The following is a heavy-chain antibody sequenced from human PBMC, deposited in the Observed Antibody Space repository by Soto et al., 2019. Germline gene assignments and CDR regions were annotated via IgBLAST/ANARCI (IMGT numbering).Heavy chain of an antibody. V-gene: IGHV4-59*01. CDR2: IFYSGST. CDR3: ASMIGDPVLSFDS. D-gene: IGHD3-10*02. CDR1: GGSISRCY. J-gene: IGHJ5*01. Sequence: QVQLQESGPGLVKPSETLSLTCTVSGGSISRCYWSWIRQPPGKGLEWIGFIFYSGSTSYNPSLKSRVTISIDTSEYQFSLKLNSVTAADTAVYYCASMIGDPVLSFDSWGQGTLVAVSS.